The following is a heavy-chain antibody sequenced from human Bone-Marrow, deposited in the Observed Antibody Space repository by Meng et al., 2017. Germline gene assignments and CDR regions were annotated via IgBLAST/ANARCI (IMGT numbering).Heavy chain of an antibody. CDR3: ARRKWELDAFDI. D-gene: IGHD1-26*01. J-gene: IGHJ3*02. V-gene: IGHV3-11*01. CDR2: ISTTGSTR. Sequence: VQLGEVGGGLVKPGGALSLSCGGSGFTFSDYYMSWIRQAPGKGLEWVSYISTTGSTRYYADSVKGRFTISRDSAKNSLYLQMNSLRVEDTAVYYCARRKWELDAFDIWGQGTMVTVAS. CDR1: GFTFSDYY.